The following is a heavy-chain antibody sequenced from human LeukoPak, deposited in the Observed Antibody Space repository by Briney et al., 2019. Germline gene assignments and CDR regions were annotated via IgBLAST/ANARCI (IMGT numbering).Heavy chain of an antibody. CDR2: INSDGSST. Sequence: GRSLRLSCAASGFTFSSYWMHWVRQAPGKGLVWVSRINSDGSSTSYADSVRGRFTISRDNAKNTLYLQMNSLRAEDTAVYYCARVHYGDYVDYWGQRTLVTVSS. D-gene: IGHD4-17*01. V-gene: IGHV3-74*01. CDR1: GFTFSSYW. CDR3: ARVHYGDYVDY. J-gene: IGHJ4*02.